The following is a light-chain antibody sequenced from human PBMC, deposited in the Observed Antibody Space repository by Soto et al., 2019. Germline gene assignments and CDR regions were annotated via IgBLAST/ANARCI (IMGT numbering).Light chain of an antibody. J-gene: IGLJ1*01. CDR2: GNS. CDR1: SSNIGAGYD. V-gene: IGLV1-40*01. Sequence: QSVLAQPPSVSGAPGQKVTISCTGSSSNIGAGYDLHWYQQLPGTAPKLLLYGNSNRPSGVPDRFSGSKSGTSASLAITGLQAEDEADYYCGTWDSSLSLHYVFGPGTKVTVL. CDR3: GTWDSSLSLHYV.